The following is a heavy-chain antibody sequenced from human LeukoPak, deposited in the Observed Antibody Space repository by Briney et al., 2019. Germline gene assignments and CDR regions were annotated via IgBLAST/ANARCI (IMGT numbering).Heavy chain of an antibody. CDR2: TYYRSKWHN. D-gene: IGHD1-26*01. V-gene: IGHV6-1*01. CDR1: GDSVSNNVAV. J-gene: IGHJ4*02. CDR3: ARDAVGASLFEY. Sequence: SQTLSLTCVISGDSVSNNVAVWNWIRQSPSRGLERLGRTYYRSKWHNHYAVSMESRITISPDTSKNQFYLQLDSVTPEDTAVYYCARDAVGASLFEYWGQGTLVTVSS.